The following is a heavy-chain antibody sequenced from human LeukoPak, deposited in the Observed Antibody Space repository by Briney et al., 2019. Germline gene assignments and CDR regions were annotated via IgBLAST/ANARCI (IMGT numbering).Heavy chain of an antibody. J-gene: IGHJ4*02. CDR2: IWYDGSNK. CDR3: ARDLGTAYFDY. Sequence: PGRSLRLSCAASGFTFSSYGMHWVRQAPGKGLEWVAVIWYDGSNKYYADSVKGRFTISRDNSKNTLYLQMNSLRAEDTAVYYCARDLGTAYFDYWGQGTLVTVSS. CDR1: GFTFSSYG. V-gene: IGHV3-33*01. D-gene: IGHD1-14*01.